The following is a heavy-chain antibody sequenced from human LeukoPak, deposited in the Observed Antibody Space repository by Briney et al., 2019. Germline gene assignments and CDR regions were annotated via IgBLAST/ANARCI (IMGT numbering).Heavy chain of an antibody. Sequence: GASVKVSCKASGYTFTGYYMHWVRQAPGQGLEWMGRINPNSGGTNYAQKFQGRVTMTRDTSISTAYMELSRLRSDDTAVYYCARALPSRPYYYDSSGYYSTLDYWGQGTLVTVSS. D-gene: IGHD3-22*01. CDR3: ARALPSRPYYYDSSGYYSTLDY. CDR1: GYTFTGYY. CDR2: INPNSGGT. V-gene: IGHV1-2*06. J-gene: IGHJ4*02.